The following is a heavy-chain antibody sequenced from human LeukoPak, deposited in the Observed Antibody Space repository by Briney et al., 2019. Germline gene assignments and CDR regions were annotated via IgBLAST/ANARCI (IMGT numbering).Heavy chain of an antibody. CDR2: INPSGGST. D-gene: IGHD1-1*01. J-gene: IGHJ5*02. V-gene: IGHV1-46*03. CDR3: ARSVENWFDP. Sequence: ASVKVSCKASGYTFTSYYMHWVRQAHGQGLEWMGIINPSGGSTSYAQKFQCRVTMTRDTSTSTVYMELSSLRSENTAVYYCARSVENWFDPWGQGTLVTVSS. CDR1: GYTFTSYY.